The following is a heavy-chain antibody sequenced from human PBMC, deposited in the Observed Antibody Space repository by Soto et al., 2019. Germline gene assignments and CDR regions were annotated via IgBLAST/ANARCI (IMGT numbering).Heavy chain of an antibody. V-gene: IGHV1-18*01. CDR3: ARGQKSGYSSGWYPSWFDP. D-gene: IGHD6-19*01. Sequence: ASVKVSCKASGYTFTSYGISWVRQAPGQGLEWMGWISAYNGNTNYAQKLQGRVTMTTDTSTSTAYMELRSLRSDDTAVYYCARGQKSGYSSGWYPSWFDPWGQGTLVTVSS. J-gene: IGHJ5*02. CDR1: GYTFTSYG. CDR2: ISAYNGNT.